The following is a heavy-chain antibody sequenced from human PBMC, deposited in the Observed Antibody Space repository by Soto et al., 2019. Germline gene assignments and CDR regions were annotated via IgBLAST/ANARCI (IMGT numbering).Heavy chain of an antibody. CDR2: IYYSGST. J-gene: IGHJ4*02. CDR3: ARGDYYYDSSGYYY. CDR1: GGSISSYY. Sequence: QVQLQESGPGLVKPSETLSLTCTVSGGSISSYYWSWIRQPPGKGLEWIGYIYYSGSTNYNPSLKSRVTISVDTSKNQFSLKLSSVTAADTAVYYCARGDYYYDSSGYYYWGQGTLVTVSS. V-gene: IGHV4-59*01. D-gene: IGHD3-22*01.